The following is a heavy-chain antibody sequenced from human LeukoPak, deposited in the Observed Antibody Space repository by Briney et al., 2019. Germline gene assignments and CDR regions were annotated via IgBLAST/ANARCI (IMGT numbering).Heavy chain of an antibody. Sequence: GGSLRLSCAASGFTFSSYEMNWVRQAPGKGLEWVSYIGSSGSTIYYADSVKGRFTISRDNAKNSLYLQMNSLRAEDTAVYYCARGAFPYDYVWGSYRRGSTPFDYWGQGTLVTVSS. V-gene: IGHV3-48*03. CDR2: IGSSGSTI. D-gene: IGHD3-16*02. CDR1: GFTFSSYE. J-gene: IGHJ4*02. CDR3: ARGAFPYDYVWGSYRRGSTPFDY.